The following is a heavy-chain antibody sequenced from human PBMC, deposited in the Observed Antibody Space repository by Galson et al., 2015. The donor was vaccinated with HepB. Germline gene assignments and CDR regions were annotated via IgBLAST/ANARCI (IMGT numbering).Heavy chain of an antibody. Sequence: SLRLSCAASGFTFSSYGMHWVRQAPGKGLEWVAVISYDGSNKYYADSVKGRFTISRDNSKNTLYLQMNSLRAEDTAVYYCAKGVSGIAVAAPLDYWGQGTLVTVSS. D-gene: IGHD6-19*01. J-gene: IGHJ4*02. CDR3: AKGVSGIAVAAPLDY. CDR2: ISYDGSNK. CDR1: GFTFSSYG. V-gene: IGHV3-30*18.